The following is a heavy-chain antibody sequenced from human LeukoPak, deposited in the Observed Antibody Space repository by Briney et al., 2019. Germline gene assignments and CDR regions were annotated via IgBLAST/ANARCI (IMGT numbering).Heavy chain of an antibody. CDR3: ARVFDSSGYSTYYYYGMDV. Sequence: ASVKVSCKASGYTFTSYDINWVRQATGQGLEWMGWMNPNSGNTGYAQKFQGRVTMTRNTSISTAYMELSSLRSEDTAVYYCARVFDSSGYSTYYYYGMDVWGQGTTVTVSS. CDR1: GYTFTSYD. D-gene: IGHD3-22*01. CDR2: MNPNSGNT. V-gene: IGHV1-8*01. J-gene: IGHJ6*02.